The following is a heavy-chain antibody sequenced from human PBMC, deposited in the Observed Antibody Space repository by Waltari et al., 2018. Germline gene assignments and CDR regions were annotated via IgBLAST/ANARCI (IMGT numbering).Heavy chain of an antibody. CDR3: SKRLDI. CDR2: INQDGGEK. CDR1: GFTFSTDW. Sequence: EVPLVESGGGLVQPGGSLRLSCEAAGFTFSTDWMDWVRQAPGKGLQWVANINQDGGEKYYLDSVKGRFTISRDNAKKSVYLEMNSLRAEDTAIYYCSKRLDIWGRGTMVSVSS. J-gene: IGHJ3*02. V-gene: IGHV3-7*01.